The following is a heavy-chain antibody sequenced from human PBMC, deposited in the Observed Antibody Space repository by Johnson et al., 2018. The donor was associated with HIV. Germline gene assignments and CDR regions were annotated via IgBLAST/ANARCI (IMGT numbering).Heavy chain of an antibody. Sequence: QVQLVESGGGAVQPGKSLRLSCAASGFTFSGYGMHWVRQAPGKGLEWVAVISYDGSNKYYADSVKGRFTISRDSSKNTLYLQMNSLRAEDTAVYYCARDWGFDDSSWPMEMGGAVDIWGQGTMVTVSS. J-gene: IGHJ3*02. CDR2: ISYDGSNK. CDR1: GFTFSGYG. D-gene: IGHD6-13*01. CDR3: ARDWGFDDSSWPMEMGGAVDI. V-gene: IGHV3-30*03.